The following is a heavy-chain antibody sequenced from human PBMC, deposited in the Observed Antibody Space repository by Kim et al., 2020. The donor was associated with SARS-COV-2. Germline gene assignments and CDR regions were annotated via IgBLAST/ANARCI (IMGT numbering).Heavy chain of an antibody. CDR3: ARSNYYDILTGYDTDWFDP. CDR1: GYTFTSYG. CDR2: ISAYNGNT. J-gene: IGHJ5*02. D-gene: IGHD3-9*01. Sequence: ASVKVSCKASGYTFTSYGISWVRQAPGQGLEWMGWISAYNGNTNYAQKLQGRVTMTTDTSTSTAYMELRSLRSDDTAVYYCARSNYYDILTGYDTDWFDPWGQGTLVTVSS. V-gene: IGHV1-18*01.